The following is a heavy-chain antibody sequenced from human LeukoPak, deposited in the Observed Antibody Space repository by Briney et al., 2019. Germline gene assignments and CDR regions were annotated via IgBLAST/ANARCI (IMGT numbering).Heavy chain of an antibody. CDR2: ISYDGSNK. D-gene: IGHD4-11*01. J-gene: IGHJ6*02. V-gene: IGHV3-30*18. CDR3: AKDSTTHYYYGMDV. CDR1: GFTFSSYG. Sequence: GGSLRLSCAASGFTFSSYGMHWVRQAPGKGLEWVAVISYDGSNKYYADSVKGRFTISRDNSKNTLYLQMNSLRAEDTAVYYCAKDSTTHYYYGMDVWGQGTTVTVSS.